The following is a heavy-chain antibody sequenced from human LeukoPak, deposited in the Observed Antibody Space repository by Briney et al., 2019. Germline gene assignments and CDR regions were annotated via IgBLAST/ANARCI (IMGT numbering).Heavy chain of an antibody. CDR2: IFYSGTT. CDR1: GGSISSDDYW. Sequence: SETLSLTCTVSGGSISSDDYWWGWIRQPPGRGLEWIGTIFYSGTTYYNPSLKSRVTISVETSKNQFSLKLISVTAADTAVYYCARGNYDLTYYFDYWGQGTLVTVSS. CDR3: ARGNYDLTYYFDY. D-gene: IGHD3-3*01. V-gene: IGHV4-39*07. J-gene: IGHJ4*02.